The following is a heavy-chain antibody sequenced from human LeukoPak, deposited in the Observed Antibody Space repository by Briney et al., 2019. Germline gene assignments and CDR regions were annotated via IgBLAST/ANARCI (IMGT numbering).Heavy chain of an antibody. CDR1: GGSISSYY. J-gene: IGHJ6*03. CDR2: IYTSGST. Sequence: PSETLSLTCTVSGGSISSYYWSWIRQPAGKGLEWIGRIYTSGSTNYNPSLKSRVTMSVDTSKNQFSLKLSSVTAADTAVYYCARDGCSSTSCYAYYYYYMGVWGKGTTVTVSS. V-gene: IGHV4-4*07. D-gene: IGHD2-2*01. CDR3: ARDGCSSTSCYAYYYYYMGV.